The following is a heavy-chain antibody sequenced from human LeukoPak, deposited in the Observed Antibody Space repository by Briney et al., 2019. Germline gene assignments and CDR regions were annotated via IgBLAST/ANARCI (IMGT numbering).Heavy chain of an antibody. CDR3: ARDFRFGGYGPPRGFDY. Sequence: GGSLRLPCAASGFTFSSYAMIWVRQAPGGGLVGVSLINTDGSSTSYADSVKGRFTISRDNSKNTLYLQMNSLRAEDTAVYYCARDFRFGGYGPPRGFDYWGQGTLVTVSS. CDR1: GFTFSSYA. J-gene: IGHJ4*02. D-gene: IGHD5-12*01. CDR2: INTDGSST. V-gene: IGHV3-74*01.